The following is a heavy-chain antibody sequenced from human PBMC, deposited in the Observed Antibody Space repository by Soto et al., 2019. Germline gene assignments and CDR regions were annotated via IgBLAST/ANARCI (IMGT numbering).Heavy chain of an antibody. CDR2: INPDGSRT. Sequence: EVPLVESGGGLVQPGGSLRLSCAASGFTFTNYWMHWVRQAPGKGLMWVSRINPDGSRTSYADSVKGRFAISRDNAKKRLYLQMNSLRAEDTAVYYCARLKSGSNASFDPWGQGTLVTVSS. V-gene: IGHV3-74*01. CDR1: GFTFTNYW. D-gene: IGHD3-16*01. CDR3: ARLKSGSNASFDP. J-gene: IGHJ5*02.